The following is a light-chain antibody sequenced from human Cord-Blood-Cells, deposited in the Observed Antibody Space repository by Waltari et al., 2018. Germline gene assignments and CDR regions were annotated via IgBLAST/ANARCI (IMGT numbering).Light chain of an antibody. CDR3: SSYTCSSTVV. Sequence: QSALTQPASVSGSPGQSITISCTGTSSDVGGYNYVSWYQQHPGKAPKLMIYEVSNRPSGVSNRFLDSKSGNTASLTISGLQAEDEADYYCSSYTCSSTVVFGGGTKLTVL. CDR2: EVS. J-gene: IGLJ2*01. CDR1: SSDVGGYNY. V-gene: IGLV2-14*01.